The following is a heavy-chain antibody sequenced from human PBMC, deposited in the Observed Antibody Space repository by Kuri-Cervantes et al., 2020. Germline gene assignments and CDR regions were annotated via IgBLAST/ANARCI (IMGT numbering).Heavy chain of an antibody. J-gene: IGHJ4*02. CDR3: ARDKGGVAVAGLHDDY. CDR1: ENIFTSYA. V-gene: IGHV1-3*01. Sequence: ASVKVSCKISENIFTSYAIHWVRQAPGQRLEWMGWINAGIHSTKYSQRFQGRVTITRDTSTSTAYMELRSLRSDDTAVYYCARDKGGVAVAGLHDDYWGQGTLVTVSS. CDR2: INAGIHST. D-gene: IGHD6-19*01.